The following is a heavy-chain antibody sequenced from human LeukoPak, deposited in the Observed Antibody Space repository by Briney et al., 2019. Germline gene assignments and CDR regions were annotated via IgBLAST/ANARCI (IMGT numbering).Heavy chain of an antibody. J-gene: IGHJ6*02. CDR1: GFTFSSYA. CDR3: AKMDGAYLFYYGMDV. CDR2: ISGSGGST. V-gene: IGHV3-23*01. Sequence: GGSLRLSCAASGFTFSSYAMSWVRQAPGKGLEWVSAISGSGGSTYYADSVKGRFTISRDNSKNTLYLQMNSLRAEDTAVYYCAKMDGAYLFYYGMDVWGQGTTVTASS. D-gene: IGHD2-2*03.